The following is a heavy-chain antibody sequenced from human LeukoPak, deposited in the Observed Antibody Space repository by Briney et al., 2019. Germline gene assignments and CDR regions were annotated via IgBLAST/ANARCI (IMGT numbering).Heavy chain of an antibody. V-gene: IGHV4-30-4*01. CDR3: ARDHFGAFDI. CDR2: IYYSGST. D-gene: IGHD3-3*01. CDR1: GGSISSGDYY. J-gene: IGHJ3*02. Sequence: SETLSLTYTVSGGSISSGDYYWSWIRQPPGKGLEWIGYIYYSGSTYYNPSLKSRVTISVDTSKNQFSLKLSSVTAADTAVYYCARDHFGAFDIWGQGTMVTVPS.